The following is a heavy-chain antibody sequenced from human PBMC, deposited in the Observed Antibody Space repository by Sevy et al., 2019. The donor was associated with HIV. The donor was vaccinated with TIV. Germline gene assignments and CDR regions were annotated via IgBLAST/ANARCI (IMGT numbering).Heavy chain of an antibody. V-gene: IGHV3-30-3*01. CDR3: ARGHRHSRDWRASTDY. D-gene: IGHD2-15*01. J-gene: IGHJ4*01. CDR2: ISYYGSTK. CDR1: GFTFSSCA. Sequence: GGSLRLSCVASGFTFSSCAMHWVRQAPGKGLEWVAVISYYGSTKYYADSVRGRFTISRDNSQNTLYLQMNSLRPEDTAVYYCARGHRHSRDWRASTDYWGQGSLVTVSS.